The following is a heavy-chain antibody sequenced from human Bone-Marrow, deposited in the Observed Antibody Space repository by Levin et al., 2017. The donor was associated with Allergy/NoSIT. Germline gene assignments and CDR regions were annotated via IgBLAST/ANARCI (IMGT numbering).Heavy chain of an antibody. V-gene: IGHV4-39*01. CDR2: IYYSGST. J-gene: IGHJ4*02. CDR1: GGSISSSSYY. CDR3: ARQERYFDWLLGYFDY. D-gene: IGHD3-9*01. Sequence: TSETLSLTCTVSGGSISSSSYYWGWIRQPPGKGLEWIGSIYYSGSTYYNPSLKSRVTISVDTSKNQFSLKLSSVTAADTAVYYCARQERYFDWLLGYFDYWGQGTLVTVSS.